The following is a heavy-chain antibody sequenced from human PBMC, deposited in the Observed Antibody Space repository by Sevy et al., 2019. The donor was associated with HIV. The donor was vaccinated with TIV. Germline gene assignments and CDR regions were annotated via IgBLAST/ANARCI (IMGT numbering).Heavy chain of an antibody. Sequence: GGSLRLSCAASGFTFSSYWMHWVRQAPGKGLVWVSRINSDGSSTSYADSVKGRFTISRDNAKNTLYLQMNSLRAEDTAVYYCARGFPRGEMATTSFDYWGQGTLSPSPQ. J-gene: IGHJ4*02. CDR3: ARGFPRGEMATTSFDY. CDR1: GFTFSSYW. V-gene: IGHV3-74*01. CDR2: INSDGSST. D-gene: IGHD1-26*01.